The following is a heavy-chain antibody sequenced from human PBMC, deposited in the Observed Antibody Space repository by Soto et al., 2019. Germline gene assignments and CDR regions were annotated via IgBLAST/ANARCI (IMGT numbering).Heavy chain of an antibody. CDR2: INPNSGGT. J-gene: IGHJ6*02. D-gene: IGHD2-15*01. Sequence: GASVKVSCKASGYTFTGYYMHWVRQAPGQGLEWMGWINPNSGGTNYAQKFQGWVTMTRDTSISTAYMELSRLRSDDTAVYYCARGYVVMGYYYYGMDVWGQGTTVTVSS. CDR3: ARGYVVMGYYYYGMDV. V-gene: IGHV1-2*04. CDR1: GYTFTGYY.